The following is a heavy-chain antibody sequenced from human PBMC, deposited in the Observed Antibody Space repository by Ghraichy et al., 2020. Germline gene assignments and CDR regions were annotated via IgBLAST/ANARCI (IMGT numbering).Heavy chain of an antibody. J-gene: IGHJ4*02. CDR3: ATRVEARPY. V-gene: IGHV4-4*02. CDR2: IDHSGST. D-gene: IGHD6-6*01. CDR1: GGSISSADW. Sequence: SETLSLTCTVSGGSISSADWWTWVRQPPGRGLERIGDIDHSGSTNYNSSLKSRVTISGDRSKNQFSLTVSSVTAADTALYYCATRVEARPYWGQGALVTVSS.